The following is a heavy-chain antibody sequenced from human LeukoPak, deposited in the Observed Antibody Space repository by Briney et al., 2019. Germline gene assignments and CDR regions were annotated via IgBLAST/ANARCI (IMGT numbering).Heavy chain of an antibody. D-gene: IGHD4-17*01. CDR1: GGSFSDYN. V-gene: IGHV4-34*01. CDR2: IKHSGST. Sequence: SETLSLTCAVYGGSFSDYNWSWIRQPPGKGLEWIGEIKHSGSTNYNPSLKSRVTISVDTSKNQFSLKLNSVTAADTAVYYCARATAAGYFQHWGQGTPVTVSS. J-gene: IGHJ1*01. CDR3: ARATAAGYFQH.